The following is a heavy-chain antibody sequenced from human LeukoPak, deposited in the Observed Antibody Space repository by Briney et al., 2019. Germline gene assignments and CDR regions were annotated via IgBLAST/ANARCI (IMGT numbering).Heavy chain of an antibody. CDR2: NSAYNGNT. CDR1: GYTFTNYG. CDR3: GVVPNY. Sequence: RASVKVSCKASGYTFTNYGISWVRHAPGQGLEWMGWNSAYNGNTKYAQKFQSRVTMTTDTSTNAVNMELRSLRSDDTAVFYCGVVPNYWGQGTLVTVSS. V-gene: IGHV1-18*01. D-gene: IGHD3-3*01. J-gene: IGHJ4*02.